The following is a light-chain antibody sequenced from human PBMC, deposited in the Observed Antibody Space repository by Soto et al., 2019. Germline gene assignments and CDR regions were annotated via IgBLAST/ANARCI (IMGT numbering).Light chain of an antibody. CDR3: SSYAGSNNFV. Sequence: QSALTQPASVSGSPGQSITISCTGTSSDVGGYRYVSWYQHHPGKAPKLMIYEVSNRPSGVPDRFSASKSGNTASLTVSGLQAEDEADYYCSSYAGSNNFVFGTGTKLTVL. V-gene: IGLV2-8*01. CDR1: SSDVGGYRY. CDR2: EVS. J-gene: IGLJ1*01.